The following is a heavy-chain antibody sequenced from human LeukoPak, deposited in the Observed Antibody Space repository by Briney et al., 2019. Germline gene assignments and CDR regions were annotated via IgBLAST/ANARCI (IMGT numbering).Heavy chain of an antibody. Sequence: GGSLRLSCAASGFTFRTYAMHWVRQAPGKGLEWVAVISYGGSKIYYADSVKGRFTISRDNSKNTLYLQMNSLRAEDTAVYYCASTDYGDYLWITYWGQGTLVTVSS. CDR1: GFTFRTYA. CDR2: ISYGGSKI. J-gene: IGHJ4*02. D-gene: IGHD4-17*01. V-gene: IGHV3-30-3*01. CDR3: ASTDYGDYLWITY.